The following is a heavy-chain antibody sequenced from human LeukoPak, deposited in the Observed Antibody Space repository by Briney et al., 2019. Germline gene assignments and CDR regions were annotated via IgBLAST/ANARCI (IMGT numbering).Heavy chain of an antibody. CDR3: ARDLTMVRGVTTRGFDP. V-gene: IGHV1-69*05. CDR1: GGTFSSYA. Sequence: SVKVSCKASGGTFSSYAISWVRQAPGQGLEWMGGIIPIFGTANYAQKFQGRVTITTDESTSTAYMELSSLRSEDTAVYYCARDLTMVRGVTTRGFDPRGQGTLVTVSS. CDR2: IIPIFGTA. J-gene: IGHJ5*02. D-gene: IGHD3-10*01.